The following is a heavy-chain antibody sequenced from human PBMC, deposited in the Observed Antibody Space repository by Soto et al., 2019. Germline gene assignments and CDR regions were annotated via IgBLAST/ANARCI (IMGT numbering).Heavy chain of an antibody. CDR1: GFTVSSNY. V-gene: IGHV3-66*01. Sequence: EVQLVESGGGLVQPGGSLRLSCAASGFTVSSNYMSWVRQAPGKGLEWVSVIYSGGSTYYADSVKGRFTISRDNFKNTLYLQMNSLRAEDTAVYYCARDRPRGYCSGGSCPGGLDAFDIWGQGTMVTVSS. J-gene: IGHJ3*02. CDR3: ARDRPRGYCSGGSCPGGLDAFDI. CDR2: IYSGGST. D-gene: IGHD2-15*01.